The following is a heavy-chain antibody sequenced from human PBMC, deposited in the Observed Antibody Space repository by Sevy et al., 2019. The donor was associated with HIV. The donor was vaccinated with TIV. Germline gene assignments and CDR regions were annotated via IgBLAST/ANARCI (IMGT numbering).Heavy chain of an antibody. D-gene: IGHD2-2*01. Sequence: SLKISCAASGFTFDDYAMHWVRQAPGKGLEWVSGISWNSGSIGYADSVKGRFTISRDNAKNSLYLQMNSLRAEDTALYYCAKEGADLSVVVPAASEGYFDSWGQGTLVTVSS. J-gene: IGHJ4*02. CDR1: GFTFDDYA. CDR3: AKEGADLSVVVPAASEGYFDS. V-gene: IGHV3-9*01. CDR2: ISWNSGSI.